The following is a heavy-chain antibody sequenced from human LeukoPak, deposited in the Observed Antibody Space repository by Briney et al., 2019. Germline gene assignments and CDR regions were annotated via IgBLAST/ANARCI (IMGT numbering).Heavy chain of an antibody. V-gene: IGHV4-39*02. CDR1: GGSISSSSYY. D-gene: IGHD6-25*01. CDR3: ARLHWGSGGSGSFDY. Sequence: PSETLSPTCTVSGGSISSSSYYWGWIRQPPGKGLDWIGSIYYSGNTYYNPSLNSRLTISVDTSKTPFSLRLRSVTAADPAVFYCARLHWGSGGSGSFDYWGQGTLVTVSS. CDR2: IYYSGNT. J-gene: IGHJ4*02.